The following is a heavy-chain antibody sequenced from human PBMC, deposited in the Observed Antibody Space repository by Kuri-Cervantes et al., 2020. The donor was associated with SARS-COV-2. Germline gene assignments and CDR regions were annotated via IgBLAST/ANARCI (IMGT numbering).Heavy chain of an antibody. CDR2: IYTSGST. CDR1: GGSISSYY. CDR3: AGFFYYDSSGFVANYYYKDV. J-gene: IGHJ6*03. D-gene: IGHD3-22*01. Sequence: SETLSLTCTVSGGSISSYYWSWIRQPAGKGLEWIGRIYTSGSTNYNPSLKSRVTMSVDTSKNQFSLKLSSVTAADTAVYYCAGFFYYDSSGFVANYYYKDVWGKGTTVTVSS. V-gene: IGHV4-4*07.